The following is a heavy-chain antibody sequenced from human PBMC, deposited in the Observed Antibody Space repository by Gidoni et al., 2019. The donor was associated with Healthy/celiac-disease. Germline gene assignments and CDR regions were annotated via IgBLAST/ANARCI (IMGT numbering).Heavy chain of an antibody. CDR2: IYYSGST. J-gene: IGHJ2*01. V-gene: IGHV4-59*01. Sequence: QVQLQESGPGLVKPSETLSLTCTVSGGSISSYYWSWIRQPPGKGLEWIGYIYYSGSTNYNPSLKSRVTISVDTSKNQFSLKLSSVTAADTAVYYCARDSGYEPNWYFDLWGRGTLVTVSS. CDR3: ARDSGYEPNWYFDL. CDR1: GGSISSYY. D-gene: IGHD5-12*01.